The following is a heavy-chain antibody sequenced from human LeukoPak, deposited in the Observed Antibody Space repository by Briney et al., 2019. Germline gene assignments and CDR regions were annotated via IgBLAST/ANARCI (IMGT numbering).Heavy chain of an antibody. Sequence: GASVKVSCKTSGGTFRTHVISWVRQAPGKGLEWMGGFDPEDGETIYAQKFQGRVTMTEDTSTDTAYMELSSLRSEDTAVYYCAAPGAMDAFDIWGQGTMVTVSS. CDR3: AAPGAMDAFDI. D-gene: IGHD1-26*01. V-gene: IGHV1-24*01. CDR2: FDPEDGET. CDR1: GGTFRTHV. J-gene: IGHJ3*02.